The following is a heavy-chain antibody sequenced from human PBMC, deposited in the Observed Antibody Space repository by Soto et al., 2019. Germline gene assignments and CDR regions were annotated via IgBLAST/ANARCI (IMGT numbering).Heavy chain of an antibody. Sequence: QVQLQQWGAGLLKPSETLSLTCAVYGGSFSGYYWSWIRQPPGKGLEWIGEINHSGSTNYNPSLKSRATISVDTSKNQFSLKLSSVTAADTAVYYCAQIGYCSSTSCYEVDYWGQGTLVTVSS. D-gene: IGHD2-2*01. CDR3: AQIGYCSSTSCYEVDY. CDR1: GGSFSGYY. J-gene: IGHJ4*02. CDR2: INHSGST. V-gene: IGHV4-34*01.